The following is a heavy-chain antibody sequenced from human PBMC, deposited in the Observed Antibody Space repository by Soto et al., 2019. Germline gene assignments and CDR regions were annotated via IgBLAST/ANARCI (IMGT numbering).Heavy chain of an antibody. V-gene: IGHV4-30-4*01. CDR2: IYYSGSS. J-gene: IGHJ4*02. CDR1: GGSISSGDYY. D-gene: IGHD3-16*02. Sequence: PSETLSLTCTVSGGSISSGDYYWSWIRQPPGKGLEWIGYIYYSGSSYYNPSLKSRVTLSVDTSKNQFSLKLNSVTAADTAVYYCARRVDYVWGSYRYSPYFDYWGQGTLVTVSS. CDR3: ARRVDYVWGSYRYSPYFDY.